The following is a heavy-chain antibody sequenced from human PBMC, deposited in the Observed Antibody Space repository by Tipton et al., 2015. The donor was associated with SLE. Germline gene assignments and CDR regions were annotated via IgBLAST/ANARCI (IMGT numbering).Heavy chain of an antibody. Sequence: SLRLSCAASGFTFSSYSMNWVRQAPGKGLEWVSSISSSSSYIYYADSVKGRFTISRDNAKNSLYLQMNSLRAEDTAVYYCARDGTYDKGYFDYWGQGTLVTVSS. CDR2: ISSSSSYI. CDR3: ARDGTYDKGYFDY. J-gene: IGHJ4*02. V-gene: IGHV3-21*01. CDR1: GFTFSSYS. D-gene: IGHD3-22*01.